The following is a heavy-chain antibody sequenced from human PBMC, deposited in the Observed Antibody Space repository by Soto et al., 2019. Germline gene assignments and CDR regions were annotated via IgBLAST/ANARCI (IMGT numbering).Heavy chain of an antibody. D-gene: IGHD3-9*01. CDR1: EFSFSSYA. V-gene: IGHV3-30-3*01. Sequence: VHLVESGGGVGQPGGSLRLSCAASEFSFSSYAMNWIRQAPGKGLEWVAVISIDGNIVHYADAVKGRFIISRDNSKNTLYLQMHSLSGEDTAVYYCARTFDTITYYFDYWGQGTLVTVSS. J-gene: IGHJ4*02. CDR3: ARTFDTITYYFDY. CDR2: ISIDGNIV.